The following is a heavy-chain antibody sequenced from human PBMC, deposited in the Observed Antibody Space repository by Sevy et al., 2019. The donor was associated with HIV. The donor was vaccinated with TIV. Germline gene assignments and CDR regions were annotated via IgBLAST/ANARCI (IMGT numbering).Heavy chain of an antibody. Sequence: GGSLRLSCTASGFTFSTYEMNWVRQAPGKGLEWVSYISNSGNTIYYSDSVKGRFTISRDNAKNSLYLQMNSLRAADTAVYYCARDLPPSATTVAHFDCWGRRTLVTVSS. CDR1: GFTFSTYE. D-gene: IGHD4-17*01. J-gene: IGHJ4*02. V-gene: IGHV3-48*03. CDR3: ARDLPPSATTVAHFDC. CDR2: ISNSGNTI.